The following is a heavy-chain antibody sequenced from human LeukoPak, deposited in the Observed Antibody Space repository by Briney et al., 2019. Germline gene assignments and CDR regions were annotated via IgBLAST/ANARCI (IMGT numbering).Heavy chain of an antibody. J-gene: IGHJ4*02. CDR2: ISGSGVST. Sequence: GGSLRLSCAASGFTFSNYAMNWVRQAPGKGLEWVSAISGSGVSTYSADSVKGRFTISRDNSKNTLYLQMNSLRAEDTAVYYCAKGSPRSSGWHPGFSNWGQGTLVTVSS. CDR1: GFTFSNYA. D-gene: IGHD6-19*01. CDR3: AKGSPRSSGWHPGFSN. V-gene: IGHV3-23*01.